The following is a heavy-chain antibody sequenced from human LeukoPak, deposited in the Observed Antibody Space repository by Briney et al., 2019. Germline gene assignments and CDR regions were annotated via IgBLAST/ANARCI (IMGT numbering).Heavy chain of an antibody. Sequence: GGSLRLSCAASGFTFGKAWMTWVRQAPGKGLEWVGRVKSKADGGTTDYAAPVKGRFTVSRDDSKNTVFLQMNSLQTEDTAVYYCTADLDGGSRAIDCWGQGTLVTVSS. CDR1: GFTFGKAW. V-gene: IGHV3-15*01. J-gene: IGHJ4*02. CDR2: VKSKADGGTT. CDR3: TADLDGGSRAIDC. D-gene: IGHD1-26*01.